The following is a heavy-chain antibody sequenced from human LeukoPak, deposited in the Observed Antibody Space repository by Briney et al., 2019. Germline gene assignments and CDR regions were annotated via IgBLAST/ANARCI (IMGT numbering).Heavy chain of an antibody. D-gene: IGHD6-13*01. V-gene: IGHV3-66*03. J-gene: IGHJ4*02. CDR3: AKDGAMAAAGYYFDY. CDR2: IYTSGST. Sequence: PGGSLRLSCAASGFTVSSNYFSWVRQAPGKGLEWVSLIYTSGSTYYADSVKGRFTISRDNSKNTLYLQMNSLRTEDTAVYYCAKDGAMAAAGYYFDYWGQGTPVTVSS. CDR1: GFTVSSNY.